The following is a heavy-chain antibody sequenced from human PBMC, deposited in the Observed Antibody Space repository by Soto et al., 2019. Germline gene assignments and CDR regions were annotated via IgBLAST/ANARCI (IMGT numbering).Heavy chain of an antibody. CDR1: GGSISSDDYY. J-gene: IGHJ5*01. V-gene: IGHV4-30-4*01. Sequence: SETLSLTCTVSGGSISSDDYYWSWIRQAPGRGLEWIGYIHSSATTYYNPSFESRVAISVDTSKSQFSLNVTSVTAADTAVYFCARGRYCLTGRCFPNWFDSWGQGALVTVSS. CDR2: IHSSATT. D-gene: IGHD7-27*01. CDR3: ARGRYCLTGRCFPNWFDS.